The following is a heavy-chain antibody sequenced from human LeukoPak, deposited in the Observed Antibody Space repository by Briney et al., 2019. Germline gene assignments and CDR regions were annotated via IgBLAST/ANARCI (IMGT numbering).Heavy chain of an antibody. D-gene: IGHD1-26*01. V-gene: IGHV1-46*01. CDR1: GGTFSSYA. CDR2: INPSGGST. Sequence: GASVKVSCKASGGTFSSYAISWVRQAPGQGLEWMGIINPSGGSTSYAQKFQGRVTMTRDMSTSTVYMELSSLRSEDTAVYYCARGALKWELLTFPLDYWGQGTLVTVSS. J-gene: IGHJ4*02. CDR3: ARGALKWELLTFPLDY.